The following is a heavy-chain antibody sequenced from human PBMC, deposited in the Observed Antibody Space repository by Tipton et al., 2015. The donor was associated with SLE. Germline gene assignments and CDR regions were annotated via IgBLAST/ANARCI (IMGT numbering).Heavy chain of an antibody. V-gene: IGHV4-34*01. Sequence: LSCAVYGGSFSGYYWSWIRQPPGKGLEWIGEINHSGSTNYNPSLKSRVTISVDTSKNQFSLKLSSVTAADTAVYYCAREEWELLGFDYWGQGTLVTVSS. CDR2: INHSGST. CDR3: AREEWELLGFDY. J-gene: IGHJ4*02. D-gene: IGHD1-26*01. CDR1: GGSFSGYY.